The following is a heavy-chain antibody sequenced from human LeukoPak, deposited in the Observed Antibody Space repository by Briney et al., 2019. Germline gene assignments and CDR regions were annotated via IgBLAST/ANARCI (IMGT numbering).Heavy chain of an antibody. Sequence: ASVKVSCKASGYTLTGYNMHWVRQAPGQGLEWMGWINPNSGGTNYAQKFQGRVTMTRDTSISTAYMELSRLRSDDTAVYYCARDLAHYDILTGSGFDPWGQGTLVTVSS. D-gene: IGHD3-9*01. CDR3: ARDLAHYDILTGSGFDP. V-gene: IGHV1-2*02. CDR2: INPNSGGT. CDR1: GYTLTGYN. J-gene: IGHJ5*02.